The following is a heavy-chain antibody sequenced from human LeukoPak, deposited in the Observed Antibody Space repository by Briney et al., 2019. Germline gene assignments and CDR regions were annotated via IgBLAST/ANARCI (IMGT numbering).Heavy chain of an antibody. D-gene: IGHD3-9*01. CDR1: GGSVSSGRYY. CDR2: IYYSGST. CDR3: ARVGYGILTGYHDWFDY. V-gene: IGHV4-61*01. Sequence: SETLSLTCTVSGGSVSSGRYYWSWIRQPPGKGLEWIGYIYYSGSTNYNPSLKSRVTISVDKSKNQFSLKLSSVTAADTAVYYCARVGYGILTGYHDWFDYWGQGTLVTVSS. J-gene: IGHJ4*02.